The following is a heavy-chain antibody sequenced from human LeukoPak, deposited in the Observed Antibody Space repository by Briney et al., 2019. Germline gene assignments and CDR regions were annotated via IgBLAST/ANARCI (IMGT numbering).Heavy chain of an antibody. D-gene: IGHD3-22*01. Sequence: ASVKVSCKASGGTFSNYAISWVRQAPGQGLEWMGGIIPIFGTANYAQKFQGRVTITTDESTSTAYMELSSLRSEDTAVYYCARDYYDTSGYFYGSNYWGQGTLVTVSS. CDR1: GGTFSNYA. CDR3: ARDYYDTSGYFYGSNY. CDR2: IIPIFGTA. V-gene: IGHV1-69*05. J-gene: IGHJ4*02.